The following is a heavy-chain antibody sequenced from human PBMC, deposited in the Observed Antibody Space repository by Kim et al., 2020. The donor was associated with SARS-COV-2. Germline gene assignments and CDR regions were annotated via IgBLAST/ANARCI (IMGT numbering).Heavy chain of an antibody. J-gene: IGHJ4*02. Sequence: RFTISRDNSKNTQYLKMNSLRAEDTAVYYCAKGKPSGDSGNYYGSGGVDYWGQGTLVTVSS. CDR3: AKGKPSGDSGNYYGSGGVDY. D-gene: IGHD3-10*01. V-gene: IGHV3-30*02.